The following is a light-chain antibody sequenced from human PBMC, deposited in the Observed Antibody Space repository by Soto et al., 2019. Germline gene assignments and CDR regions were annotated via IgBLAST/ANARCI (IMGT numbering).Light chain of an antibody. J-gene: IGKJ1*01. CDR1: QGISSY. Sequence: AIRMTQSPSSFSASTGDRVTITCRASQGISSYLAWYQQKPGKAPKLLIYAASTLQSGVPSRFSGSGSATDFTITISCLQSEDFATYYCQQYYSYPHTFGPGTKVEIK. CDR3: QQYYSYPHT. V-gene: IGKV1-8*01. CDR2: AAS.